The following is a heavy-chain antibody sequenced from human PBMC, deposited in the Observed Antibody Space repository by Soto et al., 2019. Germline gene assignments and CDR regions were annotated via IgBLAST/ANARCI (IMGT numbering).Heavy chain of an antibody. D-gene: IGHD6-13*01. CDR3: GRGGSWARVDS. CDR1: GGNLKNSA. J-gene: IGHJ4*02. CDR2: IIPVFGPA. V-gene: IGHV1-69*13. Sequence: GASVKVSCKASGGNLKNSAISWVRQAPGQGLEWMGGIIPVFGPALYTQKFQGRVTINADESTNTAFLDVSSLRTEDTAVYYCGRGGSWARVDSWGPGTLVTLSS.